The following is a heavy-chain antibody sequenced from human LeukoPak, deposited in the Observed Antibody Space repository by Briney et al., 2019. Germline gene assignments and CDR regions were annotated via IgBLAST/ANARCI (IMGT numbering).Heavy chain of an antibody. CDR3: AKGGYVDY. CDR1: GFTFSTYW. CDR2: IKANGRET. Sequence: PGRSLRLSCAASGFTFSTYWMTWVRQAPGEGLEWVANIKANGRETYYVDSVKGRFTISRDNAQKSLYLQLNSLRVEDTAIYYCAKGGYVDYCGQGSLVTVSS. J-gene: IGHJ4*02. V-gene: IGHV3-7*01. D-gene: IGHD3-16*01.